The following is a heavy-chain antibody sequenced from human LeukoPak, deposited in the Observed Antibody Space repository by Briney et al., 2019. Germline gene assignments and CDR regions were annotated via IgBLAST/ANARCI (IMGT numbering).Heavy chain of an antibody. V-gene: IGHV3-11*01. CDR2: INIGGTNT. J-gene: IGHJ5*02. CDR3: ATDGAGFDT. Sequence: GGSLRLSCAASGFTFNDYYMIWIRQAPGKGLEWLSYINIGGTNTHYADSVKGRFTISRDNAKKSLYLEMNNRRAEDTAVYYCATDGAGFDTWGQGVLVTVSS. CDR1: GFTFNDYY.